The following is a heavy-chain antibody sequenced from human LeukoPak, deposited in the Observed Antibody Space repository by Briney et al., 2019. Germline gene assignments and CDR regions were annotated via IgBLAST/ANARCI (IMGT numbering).Heavy chain of an antibody. CDR2: IYYSGST. Sequence: SETLSLTCTVSGGSISSSSYYWGWIRQPPGKGLEWIGSIYYSGSTYYNPSHKSRVTISVDTSKNQFSLKLSSVTAADTAVYYCARESLSSSWYGNWFDPWGQGTLVTVSS. CDR1: GGSISSSSYY. CDR3: ARESLSSSWYGNWFDP. J-gene: IGHJ5*02. V-gene: IGHV4-39*07. D-gene: IGHD6-13*01.